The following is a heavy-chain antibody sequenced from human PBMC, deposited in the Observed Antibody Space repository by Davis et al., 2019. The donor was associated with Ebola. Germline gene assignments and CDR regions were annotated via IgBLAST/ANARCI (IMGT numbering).Heavy chain of an antibody. CDR2: INPHNGNT. Sequence: ASVKVSCKASGYTFTNYGITWVRQAPGQGFEWMGWINPHNGNTNYGQNVQGRVIMTSDTATTTAYMEVGSLRSDDTAVYYCARAQFPTTSDHWGQGTLVTVSS. CDR3: ARAQFPTTSDH. CDR1: GYTFTNYG. J-gene: IGHJ4*02. V-gene: IGHV1-18*04. D-gene: IGHD1-1*01.